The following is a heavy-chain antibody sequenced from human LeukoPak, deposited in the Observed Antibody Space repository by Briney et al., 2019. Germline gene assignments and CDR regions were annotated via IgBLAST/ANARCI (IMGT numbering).Heavy chain of an antibody. Sequence: GGSLRLSCAASGFTFSSYAMSWVRQAPGKGLEWVSAVSGSGGSTYYADSVKGRFTISRDNSKNTLYLQMNSLRAEDTAVYYCAKPLELRLGYYFDYWGQGTLVTVSS. CDR2: VSGSGGST. J-gene: IGHJ4*02. CDR3: AKPLELRLGYYFDY. D-gene: IGHD1-7*01. CDR1: GFTFSSYA. V-gene: IGHV3-23*01.